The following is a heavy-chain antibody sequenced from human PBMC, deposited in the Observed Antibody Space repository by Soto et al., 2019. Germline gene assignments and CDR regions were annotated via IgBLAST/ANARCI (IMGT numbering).Heavy chain of an antibody. V-gene: IGHV1-3*01. Sequence: ASVKVSFQASGYNFTSYAMHLGRQAPGQRLEWMGWINAGNGNTKYSQKFQGRVTITRDTSASTAYMELSSLRSEDTAVYYCARSIVVVTAADYWGQGTLVTVSS. CDR2: INAGNGNT. J-gene: IGHJ4*02. CDR1: GYNFTSYA. CDR3: ARSIVVVTAADY. D-gene: IGHD2-21*02.